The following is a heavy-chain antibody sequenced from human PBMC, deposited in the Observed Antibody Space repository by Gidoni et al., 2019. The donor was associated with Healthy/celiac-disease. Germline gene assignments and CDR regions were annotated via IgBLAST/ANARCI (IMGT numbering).Heavy chain of an antibody. Sequence: QVQLQQWGAGLLKPSETLSLTCAVYGGSFRGYYWSWIRQPPGKGLEWIGEINHSGSTNYNPSLKSRVTISVDTSKNQFSLKLSSVTAADTAVYYCARAYYDFWSGYYTAYYYYMDVWGKGTTVTVSS. V-gene: IGHV4-34*01. CDR3: ARAYYDFWSGYYTAYYYYMDV. CDR1: GGSFRGYY. J-gene: IGHJ6*03. CDR2: INHSGST. D-gene: IGHD3-3*01.